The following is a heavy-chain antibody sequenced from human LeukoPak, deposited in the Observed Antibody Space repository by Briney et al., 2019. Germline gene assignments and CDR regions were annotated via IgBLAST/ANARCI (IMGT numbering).Heavy chain of an antibody. CDR1: GFTASSDY. J-gene: IGHJ4*02. CDR3: ARVIQLWFDY. D-gene: IGHD5-18*01. CDR2: IYSGGST. Sequence: PGRSLRLSCAASGFTASSDYMSSVRHAPGEGLEWVSVIYSGGSTYYADSVKGRFTISRDNSKNTLYLQMNSLRAEDTAVYYCARVIQLWFDYWGQGTLVTVSS. V-gene: IGHV3-53*01.